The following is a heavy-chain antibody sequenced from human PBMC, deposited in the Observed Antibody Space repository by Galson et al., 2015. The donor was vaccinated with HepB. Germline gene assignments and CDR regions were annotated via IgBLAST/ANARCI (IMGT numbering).Heavy chain of an antibody. D-gene: IGHD3-9*01. CDR2: ISHNGGAT. Sequence: SLRLSCAGSGFRFHYYALHWVRQAPGKGLEFVSGISHNGGATKFADSVRARFTISRDNSKNTMYLQMNSLRTEDTAVYYCVKEDILTGYSVDSFHFWGRGTMVTVSS. V-gene: IGHV3-64D*06. J-gene: IGHJ3*01. CDR3: VKEDILTGYSVDSFHF. CDR1: GFRFHYYA.